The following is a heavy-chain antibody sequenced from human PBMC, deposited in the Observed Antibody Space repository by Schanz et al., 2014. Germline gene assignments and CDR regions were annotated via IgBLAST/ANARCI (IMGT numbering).Heavy chain of an antibody. Sequence: QVQLVQSGAEVQKPGSSMKVSCKASGGTFSSFGINWVRQAPGQGLEWMGRIIPILGIANYAQKFQGRVTITADRSTSTAYMELSSLRSEDTAVYYCARGYGDSPTDFWGQGTLVTVSS. CDR2: IIPILGIA. D-gene: IGHD4-17*01. J-gene: IGHJ4*02. CDR1: GGTFSSFG. V-gene: IGHV1-69*04. CDR3: ARGYGDSPTDF.